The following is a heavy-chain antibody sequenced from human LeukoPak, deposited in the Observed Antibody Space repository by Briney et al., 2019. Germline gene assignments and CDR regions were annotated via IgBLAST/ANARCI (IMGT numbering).Heavy chain of an antibody. Sequence: ASVKVSCKASGYTFTGYYMHWVRQAPGQGLEWMGWINPNSGGTNYAQKFQGRVTMTGDTSISTAYMELSRLRSDDTAAYYCAVYSSGWVFDNWGQGTLVTVSS. V-gene: IGHV1-2*02. D-gene: IGHD6-19*01. J-gene: IGHJ4*02. CDR1: GYTFTGYY. CDR3: AVYSSGWVFDN. CDR2: INPNSGGT.